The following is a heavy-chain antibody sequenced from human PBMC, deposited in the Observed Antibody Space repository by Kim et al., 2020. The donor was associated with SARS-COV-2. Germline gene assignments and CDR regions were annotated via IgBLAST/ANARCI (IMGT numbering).Heavy chain of an antibody. D-gene: IGHD3-3*01. Sequence: AQKHQGRVTMTKDTSTSTAYMELRSLRYDDTAVYYCARSVYDWGGFNFDYWGQGTLVTVSS. J-gene: IGHJ4*02. V-gene: IGHV1-18*01. CDR3: ARSVYDWGGFNFDY.